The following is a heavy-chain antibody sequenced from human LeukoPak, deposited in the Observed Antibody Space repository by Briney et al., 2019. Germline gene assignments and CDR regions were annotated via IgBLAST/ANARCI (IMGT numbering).Heavy chain of an antibody. CDR2: ISGSGYSA. Sequence: ETGGSLRLSCAASGFTFSRYSMNWVRQSPGKGLEWVSAISGSGYSAYYAESVKGRFTISRDNSNNTLYLQMNSLTADDTAVYYCAIASGWSDSWGQGTLVIVSS. V-gene: IGHV3-23*01. CDR3: AIASGWSDS. J-gene: IGHJ5*02. CDR1: GFTFSRYS. D-gene: IGHD6-19*01.